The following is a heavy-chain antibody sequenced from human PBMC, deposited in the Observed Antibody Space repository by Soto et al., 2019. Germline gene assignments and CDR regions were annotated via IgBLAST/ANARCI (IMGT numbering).Heavy chain of an antibody. CDR2: IYPGDSDT. D-gene: IGHD2-15*01. Sequence: SQNGSSTCSENRYTSVVTGSLQKMPGKGLEWMGIIYPGDSDTRYSPSFQGQVTISADKSISTAYLQWSSLKASDTAMYYCARLYCSGGSCYFRFWFDPWGQGTLVTVSS. CDR3: ARLYCSGGSCYFRFWFDP. V-gene: IGHV5-51*07. J-gene: IGHJ5*02. CDR1: ENRYTSVV.